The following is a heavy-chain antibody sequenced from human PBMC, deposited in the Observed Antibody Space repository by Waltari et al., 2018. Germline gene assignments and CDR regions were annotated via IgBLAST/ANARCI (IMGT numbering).Heavy chain of an antibody. J-gene: IGHJ5*02. D-gene: IGHD2-15*01. Sequence: QVQLQQWGAGLLKPSETLSLTCAVYGGSFSGYYWSWIRQPPGQGLEWIGEINHSGSTNYNPSLKSRVTISVDTSKNQFSLKLSSVTAADTAVYYCARGGGYCSGGSCYSSWFDPWGQGTLVTVSS. V-gene: IGHV4-34*01. CDR3: ARGGGYCSGGSCYSSWFDP. CDR1: GGSFSGYY. CDR2: INHSGST.